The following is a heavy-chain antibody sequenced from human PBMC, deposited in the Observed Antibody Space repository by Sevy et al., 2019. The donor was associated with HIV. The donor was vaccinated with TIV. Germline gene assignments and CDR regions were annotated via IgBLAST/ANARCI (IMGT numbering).Heavy chain of an antibody. Sequence: VGSLRLSCAASGFTFSKAWMSWVRQAPGKGLEWVGRIKSNTDGGTTDYAEPVKGRFTISRDDSKNTLYLQVNSLKTDDTAVYYCTTKKDFWSGYFYFDYWGQGTLVTVSS. CDR1: GFTFSKAW. CDR3: TTKKDFWSGYFYFDY. CDR2: IKSNTDGGTT. D-gene: IGHD3-3*01. J-gene: IGHJ4*02. V-gene: IGHV3-15*01.